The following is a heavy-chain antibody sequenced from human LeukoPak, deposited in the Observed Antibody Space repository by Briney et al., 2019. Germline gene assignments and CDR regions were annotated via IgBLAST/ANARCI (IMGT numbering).Heavy chain of an antibody. CDR2: IYYSGST. V-gene: IGHV4-31*03. J-gene: IGHJ4*02. CDR1: GGSISSGGYY. CDR3: AIEKYSSSSFYFDY. D-gene: IGHD6-6*01. Sequence: SQTLSLTCTVSGGSISSGGYYWSWIRQHPGKGLEWIGYIYYSGSTYYNPSLKSRVTISVDTSKNQFSLKLSSVTAADTAVYYCAIEKYSSSSFYFDYLGQGTLVTVSS.